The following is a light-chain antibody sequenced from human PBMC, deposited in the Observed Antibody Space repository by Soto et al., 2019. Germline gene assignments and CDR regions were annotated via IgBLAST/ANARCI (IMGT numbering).Light chain of an antibody. V-gene: IGLV2-14*01. CDR3: SSYTSSILYV. CDR2: EVS. J-gene: IGLJ1*01. Sequence: QSVLTQPASVSGSLGQSITIPCTGTSNDVGGYNYVSWYQQYPGKAPRLMLYEVSIRPSGIPNRFSGSKSGNTASLTISGLQAEDEADYYCSSYTSSILYVFGSGTKVTVL. CDR1: SNDVGGYNY.